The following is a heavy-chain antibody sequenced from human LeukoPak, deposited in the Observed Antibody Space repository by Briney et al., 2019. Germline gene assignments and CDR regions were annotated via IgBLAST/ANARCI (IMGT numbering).Heavy chain of an antibody. CDR3: ARGAGSYGYEDAFDI. J-gene: IGHJ3*02. CDR1: GYTFTSYV. V-gene: IGHV1-8*01. Sequence: ASVKVSCKASGYTFTSYVINWVRQATGQGLEWMGWMNPNSGNTGYAQKFQGRVTMTRNTSISTAYMELSSLRSEDTAVYYCARGAGSYGYEDAFDIWGQGTMVTVSS. D-gene: IGHD5-18*01. CDR2: MNPNSGNT.